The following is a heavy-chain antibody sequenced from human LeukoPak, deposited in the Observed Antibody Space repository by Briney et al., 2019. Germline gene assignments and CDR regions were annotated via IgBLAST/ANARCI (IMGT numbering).Heavy chain of an antibody. Sequence: ASVKVSCKASGYTFSSYYMHWVRQAPGQGLEWMGIISTSGGSTTYAQKFQGRVTMTRDTSKNQFSLKLSSVTAADTAVYYCARAIVGASYYFDYWGQGTLVTVSS. CDR2: ISTSGGST. J-gene: IGHJ4*02. V-gene: IGHV1-46*01. D-gene: IGHD1-26*01. CDR3: ARAIVGASYYFDY. CDR1: GYTFSSYY.